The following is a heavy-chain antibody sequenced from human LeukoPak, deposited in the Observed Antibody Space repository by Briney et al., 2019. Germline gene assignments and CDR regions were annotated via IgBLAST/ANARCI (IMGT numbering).Heavy chain of an antibody. CDR3: AGERNCGGDCYQGSWFDP. J-gene: IGHJ5*02. D-gene: IGHD2-21*02. CDR2: ITSSGGIT. Sequence: GGSLRLSCAASGFTFSDHYMHWVRQAPGKGLEWVSYITSSGGITYYADSVKGRFTVSRDNAKNSLFLQMNSLRAEDTAIYYCAGERNCGGDCYQGSWFDPWGQGTLVTVSS. V-gene: IGHV3-11*04. CDR1: GFTFSDHY.